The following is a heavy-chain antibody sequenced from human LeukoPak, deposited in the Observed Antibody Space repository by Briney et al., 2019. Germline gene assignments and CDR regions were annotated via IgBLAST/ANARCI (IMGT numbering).Heavy chain of an antibody. CDR3: ARPYCSSTSCYENWFDP. V-gene: IGHV1-2*02. CDR1: GYTFTGYY. CDR2: INPNSGGT. J-gene: IGHJ5*02. Sequence: ASVKVSCKASGYTFTGYYMHWVRQAPGQGLEWMGWINPNSGGTNYAQKFQGRVTMTRDTSISTAYMEPSRLRSDDTAVYYCARPYCSSTSCYENWFDPWGQGTLVTVSS. D-gene: IGHD2-2*01.